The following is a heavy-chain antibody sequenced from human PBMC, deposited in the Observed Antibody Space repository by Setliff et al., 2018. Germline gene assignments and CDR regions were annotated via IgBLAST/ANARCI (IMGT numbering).Heavy chain of an antibody. D-gene: IGHD5-18*01. CDR1: GGTFRSYG. V-gene: IGHV1-69*05. CDR2: TIPSFGST. J-gene: IGHJ6*03. CDR3: AREGVDTRSSTDYRYYMDV. Sequence: SVKVSCKASGGTFRSYGISWVRQAPGQGLEWMGGTIPSFGSTNYAQKFQDRVTFITDESTSTAYMELSSLRTEDTAVYYCAREGVDTRSSTDYRYYMDVWGKGTTVTVSS.